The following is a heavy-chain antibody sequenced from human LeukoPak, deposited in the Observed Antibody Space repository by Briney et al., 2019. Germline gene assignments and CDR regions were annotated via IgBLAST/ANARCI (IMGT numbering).Heavy chain of an antibody. J-gene: IGHJ4*02. D-gene: IGHD5-24*01. CDR3: ARDRDSSADWGEDY. Sequence: ASVKVSCKASGYTFTSYAMNWVRQAPGQGLERMGWINTNTGNPTYAQGFTGRFVFSLDTSVSTAYLQISSLKAEDTAVYYCARDRDSSADWGEDYWGQGTLVTVSS. CDR2: INTNTGNP. V-gene: IGHV7-4-1*02. CDR1: GYTFTSYA.